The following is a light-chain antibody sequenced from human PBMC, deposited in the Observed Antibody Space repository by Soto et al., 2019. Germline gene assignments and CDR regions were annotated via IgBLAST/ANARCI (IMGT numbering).Light chain of an antibody. J-gene: IGKJ1*01. CDR2: GVS. Sequence: EIVLTQSPGTLSLSPGERATLSCRASQSVSSSYLAWYQQKPGQAPKFLIYGVSSRATGIPDRFSGSGSGTDFTLTISRLEPEDCAVYYCQQYDSSQWTFGQGTKVDIK. CDR1: QSVSSSY. CDR3: QQYDSSQWT. V-gene: IGKV3-20*01.